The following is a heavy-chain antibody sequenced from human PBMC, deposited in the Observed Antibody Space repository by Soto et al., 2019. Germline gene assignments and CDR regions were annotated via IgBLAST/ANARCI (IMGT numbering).Heavy chain of an antibody. CDR1: GGSVSSGTYY. Sequence: QVQLQESGPGLVKPSETLSLTCTVSGGSVSSGTYYWSWVRQPPGEGLQYIGYIHHSGSTNYNPSLKRRVSTSVDTSKNQFSLKLSSVTAADTAVYYCARGSIVGGYFDLWGRGTLVTVSS. V-gene: IGHV4-61*01. D-gene: IGHD2-15*01. CDR3: ARGSIVGGYFDL. J-gene: IGHJ2*01. CDR2: IHHSGST.